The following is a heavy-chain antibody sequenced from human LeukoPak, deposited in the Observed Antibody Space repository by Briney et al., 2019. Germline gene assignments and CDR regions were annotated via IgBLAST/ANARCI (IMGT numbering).Heavy chain of an antibody. V-gene: IGHV4-59*01. J-gene: IGHJ6*02. CDR1: GGSISGYY. CDR2: ISYSGNT. Sequence: TSETLSLTCTVSGGSISGYYWSWIRQPPGKGLELIGCISYSGNTNYNFSLKSRVTMSLDTSKNQFSLNLNSVTAADTAVYYCARDGDTSGYYPYFYYGMDVWGQGTTVTVSS. CDR3: ARDGDTSGYYPYFYYGMDV. D-gene: IGHD3-22*01.